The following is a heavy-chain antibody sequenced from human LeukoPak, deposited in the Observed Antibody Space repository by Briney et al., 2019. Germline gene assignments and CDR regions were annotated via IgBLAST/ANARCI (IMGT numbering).Heavy chain of an antibody. Sequence: GGSLRLSCAASGFTFSSYAMSWVRQAPGKGLEWVSAISGSGGSTYYADSVKGRFTISRDNSKNTLYLQMNSLRAEDTAVYYCANRIMVVTAIDDAFDIWGQGTMVTVSS. CDR2: ISGSGGST. D-gene: IGHD2-21*02. J-gene: IGHJ3*02. V-gene: IGHV3-23*01. CDR3: ANRIMVVTAIDDAFDI. CDR1: GFTFSSYA.